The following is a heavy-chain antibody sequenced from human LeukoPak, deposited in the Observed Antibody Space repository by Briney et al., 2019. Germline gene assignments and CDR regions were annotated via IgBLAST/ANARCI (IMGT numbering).Heavy chain of an antibody. CDR2: IKQDGSEK. J-gene: IGHJ4*02. CDR1: GFTFSRYW. V-gene: IGHV3-7*03. Sequence: GGSLRLSCAASGFTFSRYWMSWVRQAPGKGLEWVANIKQDGSEKYYVDSVKGRFTISRDNAKNSLFLQMNNLRAEDTAVYYCATHSGWRFDYWGQGTPVTVSS. CDR3: ATHSGWRFDY. D-gene: IGHD6-19*01.